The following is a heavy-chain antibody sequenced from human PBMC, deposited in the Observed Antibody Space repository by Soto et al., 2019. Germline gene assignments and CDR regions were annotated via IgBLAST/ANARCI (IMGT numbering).Heavy chain of an antibody. CDR3: ANLVSIAVAGTDY. CDR1: GFTFSSYA. J-gene: IGHJ4*02. D-gene: IGHD6-19*01. CDR2: ISGSGGST. Sequence: RLSCAASGFTFSSYAMSWVRQAPGKGLGWVSAISGSGGSTYYADSVKGRFTISRDNSKNTLYLQMISLRAEDTAVYYCANLVSIAVAGTDYWGKGTLVTVSS. V-gene: IGHV3-23*01.